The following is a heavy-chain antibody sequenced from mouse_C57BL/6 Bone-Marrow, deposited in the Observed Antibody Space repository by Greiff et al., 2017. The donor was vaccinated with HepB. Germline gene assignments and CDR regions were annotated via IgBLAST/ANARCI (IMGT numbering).Heavy chain of an antibody. D-gene: IGHD1-1*01. CDR3: ARYYYGPQC. Sequence: VKLQESGPELVKPGASVKISCKASGYAFSSSWMNWVKQRPGKGLEWIGRIYPGDGDTNYNGKFKGKATLTADKSSSTAYMQLSSLTSEDSAVYFCARYYYGPQCWGQGTTLTVSS. CDR2: IYPGDGDT. V-gene: IGHV1-82*01. CDR1: GYAFSSSW. J-gene: IGHJ2*01.